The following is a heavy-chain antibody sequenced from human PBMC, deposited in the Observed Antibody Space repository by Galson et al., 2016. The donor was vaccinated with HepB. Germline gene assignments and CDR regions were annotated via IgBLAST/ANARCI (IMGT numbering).Heavy chain of an antibody. D-gene: IGHD6-13*01. CDR2: ISAYNGNT. J-gene: IGHJ4*02. CDR1: GYTFTTYG. CDR3: ARGDLLREREEQLVINLDY. V-gene: IGHV1-18*01. Sequence: SVKVSCKASGYTFTTYGISWVRQAPGQGLEWVGWISAYNGNTNYAQKLQGRVTMTTDTSTSTAYMEVRRLKSDDTDVYYCARGDLLREREEQLVINLDYWGQGTLVTVSS.